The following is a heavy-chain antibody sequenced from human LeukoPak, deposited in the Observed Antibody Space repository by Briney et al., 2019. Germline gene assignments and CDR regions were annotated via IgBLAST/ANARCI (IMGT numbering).Heavy chain of an antibody. CDR2: ISGSGGST. D-gene: IGHD2-2*01. Sequence: PGGSLRLSCAASGFTFSSYAMSWVRQAPGKGLEWVSAISGSGGSTYYADSVKGRFTISRDNSKNTLYLQMNSLRAEDTAVYYCAKDQKVAFVVVPAALFDYWGQGTLVTVSS. CDR3: AKDQKVAFVVVPAALFDY. CDR1: GFTFSSYA. V-gene: IGHV3-23*01. J-gene: IGHJ4*02.